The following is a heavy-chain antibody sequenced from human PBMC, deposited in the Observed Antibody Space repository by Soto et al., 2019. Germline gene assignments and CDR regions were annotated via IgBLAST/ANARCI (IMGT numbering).Heavy chain of an antibody. CDR1: GGSISSGGYY. CDR3: ARYYGSGSYQNRNFDY. Sequence: SETLSLTCTVSGGSISSGGYYWSWIRQHPGKGLEWIGYIYYSGSTYYNPSLKSRVTISVDTSKNQFSLKLSSVTAADTAVYYCARYYGSGSYQNRNFDYWGQGTLVTVPQ. J-gene: IGHJ4*02. CDR2: IYYSGST. V-gene: IGHV4-31*03. D-gene: IGHD3-10*01.